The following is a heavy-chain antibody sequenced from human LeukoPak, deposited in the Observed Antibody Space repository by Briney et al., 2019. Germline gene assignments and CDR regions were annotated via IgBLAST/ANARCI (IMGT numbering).Heavy chain of an antibody. CDR2: IIPIFGTA. Sequence: GASVKVSCKASGGTFSSYAISWVRQAPGQGLEWMGGIIPIFGTANYAQKFQGRVTITAHESTSTAYMELSSLRSEDTAVYYCASGYDFWSGYYRAPYYYYGMDVWGQGTTVTVSS. CDR3: ASGYDFWSGYYRAPYYYYGMDV. D-gene: IGHD3-3*01. V-gene: IGHV1-69*13. J-gene: IGHJ6*02. CDR1: GGTFSSYA.